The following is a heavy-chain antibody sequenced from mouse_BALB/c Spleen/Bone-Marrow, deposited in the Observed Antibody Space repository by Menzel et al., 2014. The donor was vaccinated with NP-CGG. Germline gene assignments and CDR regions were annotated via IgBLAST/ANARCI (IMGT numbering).Heavy chain of an antibody. CDR1: GFTFNTYA. CDR2: IRSKSNNYAT. D-gene: IGHD1-1*01. V-gene: IGHV10-1*02. CDR3: VRSYYYGSRGFAY. J-gene: IGHJ3*01. Sequence: EVQVVESGGGLVQPKGSLKLSCAASGFTFNTYAMNWVRQAPGKGLEWVARIRSKSNNYATYYADSVKDRFTISRDDSQSMLYLQMNNLKTEDTAMYYCVRSYYYGSRGFAYWGQGTLVTVSA.